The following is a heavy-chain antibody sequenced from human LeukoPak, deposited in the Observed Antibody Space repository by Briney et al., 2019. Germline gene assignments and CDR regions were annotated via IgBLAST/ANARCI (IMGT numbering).Heavy chain of an antibody. CDR1: GFAFTAYT. J-gene: IGHJ6*02. D-gene: IGHD4-11*01. CDR2: MSGTGHFV. V-gene: IGHV3-21*01. CDR3: TRDDYSDSPTYYNGMDV. Sequence: PGGSLRPSCAASGFAFTAYTMNWVRQAPGKGLEWVSSMSGTGHFVHYADSVKGRFTISRDNAKSSLYLQMHSLRADDTAVYFCTRDDYSDSPTYYNGMDVWGQGTAVTVSS.